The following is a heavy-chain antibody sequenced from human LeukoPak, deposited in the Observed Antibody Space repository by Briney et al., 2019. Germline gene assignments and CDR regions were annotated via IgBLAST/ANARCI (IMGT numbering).Heavy chain of an antibody. CDR1: GGSISGYY. CDR3: ARGRALEWLLKYYYYYYMDV. CDR2: INHSGST. J-gene: IGHJ6*03. D-gene: IGHD3-3*01. V-gene: IGHV4-34*01. Sequence: PSETLSLTCAVYGGSISGYYWSWIRQPPGKGLEWIGEINHSGSTNYNPSLKSRVTISVDTSKNQFSLKLSSVTAADTAVYYCARGRALEWLLKYYYYYYMDVWGKGTTVTVSS.